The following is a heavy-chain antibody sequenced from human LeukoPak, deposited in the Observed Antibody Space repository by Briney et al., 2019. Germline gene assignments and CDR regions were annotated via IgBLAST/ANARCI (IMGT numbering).Heavy chain of an antibody. J-gene: IGHJ4*02. CDR2: IYYSGST. CDR1: GDSISSTNYY. V-gene: IGHV4-39*01. D-gene: IGHD6-19*01. Sequence: SETLSLTCTVSGDSISSTNYYWGWIRQPPGKGLEWIGSIYYSGSTYYNPSLESRVTISVNTSKNQFSLKLSSVTAADTAVYYCATSGWYLLPGVYWGQGTLVTVSS. CDR3: ATSGWYLLPGVY.